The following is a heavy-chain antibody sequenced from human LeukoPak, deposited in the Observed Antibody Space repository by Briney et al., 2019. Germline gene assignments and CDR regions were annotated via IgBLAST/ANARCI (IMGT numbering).Heavy chain of an antibody. CDR3: ARDYYDSSGYYFGSFDY. CDR2: ISAYSGNT. Sequence: ASVKVSCKASVYTFTSYGISWVRQPPGQGLEWMGWISAYSGNTNYAQKLQGRVTMTEDTSTDTAYMELSSLRSGDTAVYYCARDYYDSSGYYFGSFDYWGQGTLVTVSS. D-gene: IGHD3-22*01. CDR1: VYTFTSYG. J-gene: IGHJ4*02. V-gene: IGHV1-18*01.